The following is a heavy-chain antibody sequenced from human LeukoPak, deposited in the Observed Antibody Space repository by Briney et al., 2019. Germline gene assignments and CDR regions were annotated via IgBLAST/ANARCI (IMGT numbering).Heavy chain of an antibody. V-gene: IGHV4-34*01. CDR3: ARGRRWDIVVVPAAITVRIWFDP. D-gene: IGHD2-2*01. J-gene: IGHJ5*02. CDR1: GGSFSGYY. Sequence: PSETLSLTCAVYGGSFSGYYWSWIRQPPGKGLEWIGEINHSGSTNYNPSLKSRVTISVDTSKNQFSLKLSSVTAADTAVYYCARGRRWDIVVVPAAITVRIWFDPWGQGTLVTVSS. CDR2: INHSGST.